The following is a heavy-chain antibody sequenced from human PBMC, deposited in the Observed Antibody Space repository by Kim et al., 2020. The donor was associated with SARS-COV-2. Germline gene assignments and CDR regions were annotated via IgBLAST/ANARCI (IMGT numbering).Heavy chain of an antibody. D-gene: IGHD3-10*01. CDR1: GFTFDDYA. J-gene: IGHJ6*02. Sequence: GGSLRLSCAASGFTFDDYAMHWVRQAPGKGLEWVSGISWNSGSIGYADSVKGRFTISRDNAKNSLYLQMNSLRAEDTALYYCASLGLLWFGELQNYYYYGMDVWGQGTTVTVSS. CDR2: ISWNSGSI. V-gene: IGHV3-9*01. CDR3: ASLGLLWFGELQNYYYYGMDV.